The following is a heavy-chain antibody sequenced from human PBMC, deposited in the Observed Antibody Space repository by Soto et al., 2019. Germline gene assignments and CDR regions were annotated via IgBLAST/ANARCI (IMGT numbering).Heavy chain of an antibody. CDR2: INPNGGVT. J-gene: IGHJ6*03. CDR3: AGESGGATATLDYSFFDMDV. D-gene: IGHD5-12*01. Sequence: QVQLVQSGAEVRKPGASVTVSCRSSGDSFNDYYIHWVRQDPGQGFEWMGWINPNGGVTKYAQKFQGWVSMTRDTSIRTVYMQLSRLRSDDTAVYYCAGESGGATATLDYSFFDMDVWGTGTTVTVSS. CDR1: GDSFNDYY. V-gene: IGHV1-2*04.